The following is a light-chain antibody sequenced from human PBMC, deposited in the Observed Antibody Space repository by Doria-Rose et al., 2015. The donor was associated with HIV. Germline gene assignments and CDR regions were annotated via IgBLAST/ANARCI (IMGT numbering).Light chain of an antibody. J-gene: IGKJ3*01. V-gene: IGKV4-1*01. CDR1: QSLLYTSKNY. CDR3: QQYYDTPS. CDR2: WAS. Sequence: DIRLTQSPESLGMSLDERATLSCKSNQSLLYTSKNYLAWYQQKPGQPPKLVIDWASTRQSGVPARFSGSGSGTDFTLTISSLEAEDVAVYYCQQYYDTPSFGPGTTVDIK.